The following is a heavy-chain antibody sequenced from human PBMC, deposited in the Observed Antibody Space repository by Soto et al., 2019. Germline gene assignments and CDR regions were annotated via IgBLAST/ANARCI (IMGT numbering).Heavy chain of an antibody. CDR2: IWYDGSKK. CDR1: GFTFSSYG. V-gene: IGHV3-33*01. D-gene: IGHD3-3*01. Sequence: ESGGGVVQPGRSLRLSCAASGFTFSSYGMHWVRQAPGKGLEWVTVIWYDGSKKYYADSVKGRFTISRDNSKNTLYLQMNSLRAEDTAVYYCARDFDYYYYGMDVWGQGTTVTVSS. J-gene: IGHJ6*02. CDR3: ARDFDYYYYGMDV.